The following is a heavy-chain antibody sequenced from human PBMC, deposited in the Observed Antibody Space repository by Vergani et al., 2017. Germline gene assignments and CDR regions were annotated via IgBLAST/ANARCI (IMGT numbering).Heavy chain of an antibody. J-gene: IGHJ5*02. D-gene: IGHD3-16*01. CDR2: IYHSVST. CDR1: GYSISSGYY. Sequence: QVQLQESGPRLVRPSQTLSLTCTVSGYSISSGYYWGWIRQPPGKGLEWIGSIYHSVSTYYNPSLKSLFTISVDTSKNQFSLKLSSVTAADTAVYYCASDSGGYVWGSYEAWFDPWGQGTLVTVSS. V-gene: IGHV4-38-2*02. CDR3: ASDSGGYVWGSYEAWFDP.